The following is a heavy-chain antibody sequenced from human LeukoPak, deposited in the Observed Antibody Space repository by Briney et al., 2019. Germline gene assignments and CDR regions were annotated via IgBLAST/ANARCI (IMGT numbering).Heavy chain of an antibody. J-gene: IGHJ3*02. CDR3: ARDGIPTYAFDI. Sequence: GGSLRLSCSASGFTFSSYWMSWVRQAPGKGLEWMANINRDGGAKNYVDSVKGRFTISRDNAKNSLFLQMNNLGAEDTALYYCARDGIPTYAFDIWGQGTMVTVSP. CDR2: INRDGGAK. D-gene: IGHD1-26*01. CDR1: GFTFSSYW. V-gene: IGHV3-7*01.